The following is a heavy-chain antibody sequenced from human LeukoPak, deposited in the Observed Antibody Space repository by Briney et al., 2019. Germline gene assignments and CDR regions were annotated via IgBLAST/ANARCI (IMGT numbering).Heavy chain of an antibody. CDR2: IYYSGST. D-gene: IGHD2-15*01. CDR1: GGSISSYY. J-gene: IGHJ4*02. Sequence: PSETLSLTCTVSGGSISSYYWSWIRQPPGKGLEWIGCIYYSGSTNYNPSLKSRVTISVDTSKNQFSLKLSSVTAADTAVYYCARGYCSGGSCYSFDYWGQGTLVTVSS. V-gene: IGHV4-59*01. CDR3: ARGYCSGGSCYSFDY.